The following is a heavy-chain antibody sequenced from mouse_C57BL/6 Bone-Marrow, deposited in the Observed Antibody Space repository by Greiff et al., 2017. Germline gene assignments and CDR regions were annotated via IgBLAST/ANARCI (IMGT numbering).Heavy chain of an antibody. Sequence: EVQLQESGAELVKPGASVKLSCTASGFNIKDYYMHWVKQRTEQGLEWIGRIDPEDGETKYAPKFQGKATIPADTSSNTAYLQLSSLTSEDTAVYYCASRDCGSSYGWYFDVGGTGTTVTVSS. CDR1: GFNIKDYY. CDR2: IDPEDGET. J-gene: IGHJ1*03. CDR3: ASRDCGSSYGWYFDV. D-gene: IGHD1-1*01. V-gene: IGHV14-2*01.